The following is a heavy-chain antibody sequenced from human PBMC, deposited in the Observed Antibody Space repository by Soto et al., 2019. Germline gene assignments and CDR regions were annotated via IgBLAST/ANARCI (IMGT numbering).Heavy chain of an antibody. CDR1: DGSITSYY. J-gene: IGHJ3*02. Sequence: SETLSLTCTVSDGSITSYYWSWIRQPPGKGLEWIGCIFYSGGTNYNPSLKSRATIALDTSKNQFSLKLTSVTAADTAVYYCARRDWNAFDIWGQGTMVTVSS. D-gene: IGHD1-1*01. CDR2: IFYSGGT. V-gene: IGHV4-59*08. CDR3: ARRDWNAFDI.